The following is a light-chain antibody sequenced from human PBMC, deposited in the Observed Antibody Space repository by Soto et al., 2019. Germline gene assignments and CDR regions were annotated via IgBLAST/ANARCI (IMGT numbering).Light chain of an antibody. CDR1: SSDIGGYNY. CDR3: TSYTSSSTNYV. CDR2: EVS. V-gene: IGLV2-14*01. J-gene: IGLJ1*01. Sequence: QSALTQPASVSGSPGQSITISCTGTSSDIGGYNYVSWYQQHPGKAPKLTIYEVSNRPSGVSNRFSGSKSGNTASLTISGLPAEDEADYYCTSYTSSSTNYVFGTGTKLTVL.